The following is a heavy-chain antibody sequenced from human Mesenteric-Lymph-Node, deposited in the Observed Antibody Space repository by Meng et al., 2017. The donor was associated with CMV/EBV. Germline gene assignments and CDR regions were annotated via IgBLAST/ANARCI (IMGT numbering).Heavy chain of an antibody. CDR3: ARNGVSTSYPWFDP. CDR2: INPISGGT. CDR1: ANTFSGDY. D-gene: IGHD1-26*01. V-gene: IGHV1-2*02. J-gene: IGHJ5*02. Sequence: ASANTFSGDYVRWVRQAPGQGLGWMGWINPISGGTNYAQKFRGRVTMTRDTSTSTVYMELSRLTSDDTAVYYCARNGVSTSYPWFDPWGQGTLVTVSS.